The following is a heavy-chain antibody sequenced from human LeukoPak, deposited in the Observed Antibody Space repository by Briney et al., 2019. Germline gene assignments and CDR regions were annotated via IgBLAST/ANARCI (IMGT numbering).Heavy chain of an antibody. D-gene: IGHD3-22*01. J-gene: IGHJ4*02. CDR3: AKGSYYYDSADYFDY. CDR1: GFTFSSYA. CDR2: LSGSGGNT. Sequence: GGSLRLSCAASGFTFSSYAMSWVRQAPGKGLEWVSTLSGSGGNTYYADSVKGLVTISRDNSKNTLYLQMNSLRAEDTAVYHCAKGSYYYDSADYFDYWGQGILVTVSS. V-gene: IGHV3-23*01.